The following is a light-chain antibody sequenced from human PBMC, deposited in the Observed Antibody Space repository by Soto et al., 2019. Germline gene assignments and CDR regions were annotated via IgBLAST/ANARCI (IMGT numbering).Light chain of an antibody. CDR2: EVN. Sequence: LTQPPSASGSPGQSVAISCTGTSSDVGGYNYVSWYQQHPGKAPKLMIYEVNKRPSGVPDRFSGSKSGNTASLTVSGLQAEDEADYYCSSYAGSSNVFXTGTKLTVL. J-gene: IGLJ1*01. V-gene: IGLV2-8*01. CDR1: SSDVGGYNY. CDR3: SSYAGSSNV.